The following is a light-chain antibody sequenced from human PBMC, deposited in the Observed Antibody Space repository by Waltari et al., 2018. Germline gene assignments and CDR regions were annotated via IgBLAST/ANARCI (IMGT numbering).Light chain of an antibody. CDR2: DVS. J-gene: IGLJ1*01. CDR3: TSYTSSGTCV. V-gene: IGLV2-14*03. Sequence: QSALTQPASVSGPPGQSTTISCTGTTSDVGGYDYVSWYQQHPGKAPKLMIYDVSYRPSGVSNRFSGSKSGNTASLTISGLQDEDEADYYCTSYTSSGTCVFGSGTKVTVL. CDR1: TSDVGGYDY.